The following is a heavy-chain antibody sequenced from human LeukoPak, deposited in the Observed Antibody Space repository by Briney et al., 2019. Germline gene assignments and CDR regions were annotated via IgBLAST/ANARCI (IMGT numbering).Heavy chain of an antibody. CDR3: ARIPGYSYGYVRVGSYFDY. CDR2: IYYSGST. CDR1: GGSISSSSYY. Sequence: SETLSLTCTVSGGSISSSSYYWGWIRQPPGKGLEWIGSIYYSGSTYYNPSLKSRVTISVDTSKNQFSLKLSSVTAADTAVYYCARIPGYSYGYVRVGSYFDYWGQGTLVTVSS. J-gene: IGHJ4*02. V-gene: IGHV4-39*07. D-gene: IGHD5-18*01.